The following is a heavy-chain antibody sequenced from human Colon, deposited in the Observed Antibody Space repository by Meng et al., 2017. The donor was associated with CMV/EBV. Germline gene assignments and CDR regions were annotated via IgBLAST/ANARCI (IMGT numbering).Heavy chain of an antibody. Sequence: QVELLQSGGGLVEPGGSLRLSCAASGFIFSDYYMTWIREAPGKGLEWVSYISPTGSDTNYADSVRGRFTISRDNAKNSLFLQMSSLTAEDTAVYYCVKGHTMINPWGQGTLVTVSS. D-gene: IGHD3-16*01. CDR1: GFIFSDYY. J-gene: IGHJ5*02. V-gene: IGHV3-11*03. CDR2: ISPTGSDT. CDR3: VKGHTMINP.